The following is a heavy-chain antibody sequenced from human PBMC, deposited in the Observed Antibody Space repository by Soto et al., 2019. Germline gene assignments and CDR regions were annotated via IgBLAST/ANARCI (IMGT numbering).Heavy chain of an antibody. CDR3: ARGGQDFWSGPFDY. D-gene: IGHD3-3*01. CDR2: IDTSGST. CDR1: GGSISNYY. J-gene: IGHJ4*02. Sequence: SETLSLTCTVSGGSISNYYCNWIRQPAGKGLEWIGRIDTSGSTNYNPSLKSGVTMSVDTSKQEFSLKLSSVTAAATALYYCARGGQDFWSGPFDYWGRGALVTVSS. V-gene: IGHV4-4*07.